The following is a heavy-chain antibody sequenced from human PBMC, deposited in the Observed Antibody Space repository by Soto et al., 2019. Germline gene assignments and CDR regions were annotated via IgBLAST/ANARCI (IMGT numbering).Heavy chain of an antibody. Sequence: SETLSLTCIVSGGSISSNGYYWNWIRQHPGKGLEWIGYIYHSGSTYYNPSLKSRVTISVDRSKNQFSLKLSSVTAADTAVYYCAAGGGLPRYYWGQGTLVTVSS. D-gene: IGHD5-12*01. CDR2: IYHSGST. CDR3: AAGGGLPRYY. V-gene: IGHV4-30-2*01. J-gene: IGHJ4*02. CDR1: GGSISSNGYY.